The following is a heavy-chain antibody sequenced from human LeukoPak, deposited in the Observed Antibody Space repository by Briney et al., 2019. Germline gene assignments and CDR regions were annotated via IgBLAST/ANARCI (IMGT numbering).Heavy chain of an antibody. CDR3: ARGPVEMATIEPQSAHTLY. CDR1: GFTFSSYA. V-gene: IGHV3-30*04. Sequence: GGSLRLSCAASGFTFSSYAMHWVRQAPGKGLEWVAVISYDGSNKYYADSVKGRFTISRDNSKNTLYLQMNSLRAEDTAVYYCARGPVEMATIEPQSAHTLYWGQGTLVTVSS. CDR2: ISYDGSNK. D-gene: IGHD5-24*01. J-gene: IGHJ4*02.